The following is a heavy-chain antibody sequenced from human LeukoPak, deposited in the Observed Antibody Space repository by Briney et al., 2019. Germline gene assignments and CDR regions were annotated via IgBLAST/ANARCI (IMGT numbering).Heavy chain of an antibody. CDR3: ARESYGSGSYKDY. V-gene: IGHV4-38-2*02. Sequence: SETLSLTCAVSGYSISSGYYWGWIRQPPGKGLEWIGSIYHSGSTYYNPSLKSRVTISVDTSENQFSLKLSSVTAADTAVYYCARESYGSGSYKDYWGQGTLVTVSS. CDR1: GYSISSGYY. D-gene: IGHD3-10*01. CDR2: IYHSGST. J-gene: IGHJ4*02.